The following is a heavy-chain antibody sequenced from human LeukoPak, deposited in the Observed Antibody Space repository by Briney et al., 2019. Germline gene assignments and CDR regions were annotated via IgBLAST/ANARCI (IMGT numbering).Heavy chain of an antibody. D-gene: IGHD3-3*01. CDR1: GGSFSGYY. CDR3: AAALGQDFWSGYNY. J-gene: IGHJ4*02. Sequence: SETLSLTCAVYGGSFSGYYWSWIRQPPGKGLEWIGEIIHSGSTNYNPSLKSRVTISVDTSKNQFSLKLSSVTAADTAVYHCAAALGQDFWSGYNYWGQGTLVTVSS. V-gene: IGHV4-34*12. CDR2: IIHSGST.